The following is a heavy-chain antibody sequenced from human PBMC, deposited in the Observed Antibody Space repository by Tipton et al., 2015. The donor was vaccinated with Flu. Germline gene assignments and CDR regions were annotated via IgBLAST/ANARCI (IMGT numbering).Heavy chain of an antibody. J-gene: IGHJ4*02. CDR1: GFTFSSSA. D-gene: IGHD3-22*01. Sequence: SLRLSCVASGFTFSSSAVSWVRQAPGKGLEWVSTISGSGGSTYYADSVKGRFSISRDNSKNTLYLQMNSLRADDTAVYYCATVPNSGSYGPNLDYWGQGTLVTVSS. CDR2: ISGSGGST. V-gene: IGHV3-23*01. CDR3: ATVPNSGSYGPNLDY.